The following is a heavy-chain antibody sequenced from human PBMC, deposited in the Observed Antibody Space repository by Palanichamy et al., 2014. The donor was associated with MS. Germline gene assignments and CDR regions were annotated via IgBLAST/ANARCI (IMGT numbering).Heavy chain of an antibody. V-gene: IGHV1-3*01. CDR1: GYTFTSYA. Sequence: QVQLVQSGAEVKKPGASVKVSCKASGYTFTSYAIHWVRQAPGQRLEWMGWINAGNDNTKYSQKFQGRVTITRDTSASTAYMELSSLRSEDTAVYSCARDRSTVTAGYYGMDVWGRGTTVTVSS. CDR3: ARDRSTVTAGYYGMDV. D-gene: IGHD4-17*01. CDR2: INAGNDNT. J-gene: IGHJ6*02.